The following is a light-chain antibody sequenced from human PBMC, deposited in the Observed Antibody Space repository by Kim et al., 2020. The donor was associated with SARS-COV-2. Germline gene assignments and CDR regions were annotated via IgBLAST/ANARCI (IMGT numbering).Light chain of an antibody. CDR1: SSDVGSYNL. V-gene: IGLV2-23*01. Sequence: GQSLTISCTGTSSDVGSYNLVSWYQQHPGKAPKLMIYEGSKRPSGVSNRFSGSKSGNTASLTISGLQAEDEADYYCCSYAGSSTWVFGGGTKLTVL. CDR3: CSYAGSSTWV. CDR2: EGS. J-gene: IGLJ3*02.